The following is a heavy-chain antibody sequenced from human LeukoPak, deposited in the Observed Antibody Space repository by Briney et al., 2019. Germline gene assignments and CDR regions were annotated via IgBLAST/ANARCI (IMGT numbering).Heavy chain of an antibody. Sequence: GGSLRLSCAASGFTFSSYWMTWVRQAPGKALEWVANIKQDGSEKYYVDSVKGRFTISRDNAKNSLYLQMNSLRAEDTAVYYCARERVGSSWYFDYWGQGTLVTVSS. CDR1: GFTFSSYW. D-gene: IGHD6-13*01. V-gene: IGHV3-7*03. CDR2: IKQDGSEK. J-gene: IGHJ4*02. CDR3: ARERVGSSWYFDY.